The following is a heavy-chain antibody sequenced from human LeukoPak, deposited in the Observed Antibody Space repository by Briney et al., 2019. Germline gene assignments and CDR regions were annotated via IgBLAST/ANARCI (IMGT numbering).Heavy chain of an antibody. CDR2: INPNSGGT. Sequence: GASVKVSCKASGYTFTGYYMHWVRQAPGQGLEWMGWINPNSGGTNYAQKFQGRVTMTRDTSISTAYMELSRLRSDDTAVYYCARDVHLRYYYDSSGYSTSGFDPWGQGALVTVSS. J-gene: IGHJ5*02. V-gene: IGHV1-2*02. D-gene: IGHD3-22*01. CDR3: ARDVHLRYYYDSSGYSTSGFDP. CDR1: GYTFTGYY.